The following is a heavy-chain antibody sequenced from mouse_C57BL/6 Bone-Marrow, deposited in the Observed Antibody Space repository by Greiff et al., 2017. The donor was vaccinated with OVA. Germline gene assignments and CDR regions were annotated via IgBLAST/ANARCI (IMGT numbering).Heavy chain of an antibody. D-gene: IGHD2-2*01. Sequence: QVQLQQSGAELARPGASVKLSCKASGYTFTSYGISWVKQRTGQGLEWIGEIYPRSGNTYYNEKFKGKAILTADKSSSTAYMELRSLTSEGSAVDFCARDNGYDGDWCAYWGQGTLVTVSA. V-gene: IGHV1-81*01. CDR2: IYPRSGNT. CDR1: GYTFTSYG. CDR3: ARDNGYDGDWCAY. J-gene: IGHJ3*01.